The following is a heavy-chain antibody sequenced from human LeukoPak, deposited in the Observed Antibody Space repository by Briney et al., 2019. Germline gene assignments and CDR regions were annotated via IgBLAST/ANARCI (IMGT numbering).Heavy chain of an antibody. Sequence: PGXXLRLSCAASGFTFSGYWMHWARQSPGKGLVWVSCINGDGSDTRYADSVKGRFTISRDNAKNTLYLQMNSLRVEDTAVYYCARDPRNKGFDPWGQGTLVTVSS. V-gene: IGHV3-74*01. CDR2: INGDGSDT. J-gene: IGHJ5*02. D-gene: IGHD1/OR15-1a*01. CDR1: GFTFSGYW. CDR3: ARDPRNKGFDP.